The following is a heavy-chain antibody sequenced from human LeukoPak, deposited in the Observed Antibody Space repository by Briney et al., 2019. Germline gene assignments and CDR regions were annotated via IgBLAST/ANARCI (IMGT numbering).Heavy chain of an antibody. CDR3: GRRRFGELLRFVDY. CDR2: MNPNSGNT. Sequence: ASVKVSCKASGYTFTSYDINWVRQATGQGLEWMGWMNPNSGNTGYAQKFQGRVTMTRNTSISTAYMELSSLRSEDTAVYYCGRRRFGELLRFVDYWGQGTLVTVSS. CDR1: GYTFTSYD. J-gene: IGHJ4*02. D-gene: IGHD3-10*01. V-gene: IGHV1-8*01.